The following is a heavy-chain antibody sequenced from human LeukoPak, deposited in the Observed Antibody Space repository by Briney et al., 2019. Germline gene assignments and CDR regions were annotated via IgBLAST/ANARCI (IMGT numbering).Heavy chain of an antibody. J-gene: IGHJ4*02. V-gene: IGHV3-7*01. Sequence: GGSLRLSCAASGFIFSTYWMTWVRQAPGKGLEWVATIKYDGNEKYYADSVRGRFTTSRDNAKNSLYLQMNSLTAEDTAVFYCVRESFSRGDFNWGQGTLVSVSS. CDR3: VRESFSRGDFN. CDR2: IKYDGNEK. CDR1: GFIFSTYW. D-gene: IGHD7-27*01.